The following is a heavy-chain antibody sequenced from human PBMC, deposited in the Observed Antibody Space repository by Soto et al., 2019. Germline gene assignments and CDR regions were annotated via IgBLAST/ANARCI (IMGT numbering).Heavy chain of an antibody. V-gene: IGHV5-51*01. CDR2: IYPGDSDT. J-gene: IGHJ3*02. CDR3: TRRIENAFDI. CDR1: GYSFTSYW. D-gene: IGHD1-26*01. Sequence: GDSLKISCKGSGYSFTSYWIGWVRQMPGKGLEWMGIIYPGDSDTRDSPSFQGQVTISADKSISTAYLQWSSLKASDTAMYYCTRRIENAFDIWGQGTMVTVSS.